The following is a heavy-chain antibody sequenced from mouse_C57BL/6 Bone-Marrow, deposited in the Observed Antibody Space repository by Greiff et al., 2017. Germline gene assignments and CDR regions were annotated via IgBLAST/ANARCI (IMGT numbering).Heavy chain of an antibody. J-gene: IGHJ2*01. D-gene: IGHD3-3*01. CDR1: GYAFRSSW. CDR3: ARRAGY. CDR2: IYPGDGDT. V-gene: IGHV1-82*01. Sequence: QVQLKESGPELVKPGASVKISCKASGYAFRSSWMNWVKQRPGKGLEWIGRIYPGDGDTNYNGKFKGKATLTADKSSSTAYMQLSSLTSEDSAVYFCARRAGYWGQGTTLTVSS.